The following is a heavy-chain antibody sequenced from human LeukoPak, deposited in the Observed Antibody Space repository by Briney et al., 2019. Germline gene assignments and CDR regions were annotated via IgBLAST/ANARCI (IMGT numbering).Heavy chain of an antibody. J-gene: IGHJ6*03. CDR3: AKGSGNPRIYYMDV. CDR2: ISSSGSTI. V-gene: IGHV3-48*03. D-gene: IGHD4-23*01. CDR1: GFTFSSYE. Sequence: GGSLRLSCAASGFTFSSYEMNWVRQAPGKGVEWVSYISSSGSTIYYADSVKGRFTISRDNSKNTLYLQMISLRAEDTAVYYCAKGSGNPRIYYMDVWGKGTTVTISS.